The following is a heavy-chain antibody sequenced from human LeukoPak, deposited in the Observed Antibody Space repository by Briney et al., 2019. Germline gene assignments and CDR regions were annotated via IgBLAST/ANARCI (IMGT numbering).Heavy chain of an antibody. CDR2: INPSGDST. CDR3: ARDVVVVGTTPGY. Sequence: ASVNVSCKASEYTFTSYSTHWVRQAPGQGLEWMGMINPSGDSTKYAQKFQGRVIITSDTSTSTVHMELSSLRSEDTAVYYCARDVVVVGTTPGYWGQGTLVIVSS. CDR1: EYTFTSYS. V-gene: IGHV1-46*01. J-gene: IGHJ4*02. D-gene: IGHD2-15*01.